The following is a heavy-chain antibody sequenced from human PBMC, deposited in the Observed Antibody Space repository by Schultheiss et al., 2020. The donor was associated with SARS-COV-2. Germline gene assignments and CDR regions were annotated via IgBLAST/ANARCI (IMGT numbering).Heavy chain of an antibody. D-gene: IGHD5-18*01. CDR3: ARDRTAMVSLDAFDI. J-gene: IGHJ3*02. Sequence: GESLKISCAASGFTFSSYSMNWVRQAPGKGLEWVSSISSSSSYIYYADSVKGRFTISRDNAKNSLYLQMNSLRAEDTAVYYCARDRTAMVSLDAFDIWGQGTMVTVSS. V-gene: IGHV3-21*01. CDR1: GFTFSSYS. CDR2: ISSSSSYI.